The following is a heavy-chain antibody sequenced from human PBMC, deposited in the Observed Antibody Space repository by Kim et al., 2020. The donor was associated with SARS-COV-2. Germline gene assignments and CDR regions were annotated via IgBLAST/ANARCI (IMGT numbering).Heavy chain of an antibody. CDR2: INSDGSTT. J-gene: IGHJ4*02. D-gene: IGHD1-26*01. CDR1: GFTFTSYW. CDR3: ASRRYTGTYYYIDY. V-gene: IGHV3-74*01. Sequence: LSLTCAASGFTFTSYWMHWVRQAPGKGLVWVSRINSDGSTTSYADSVKGRVTISRDNAKSTLYLQMNSRRAEDTAEYYCASRRYTGTYYYIDYWGQGNLVTVSS.